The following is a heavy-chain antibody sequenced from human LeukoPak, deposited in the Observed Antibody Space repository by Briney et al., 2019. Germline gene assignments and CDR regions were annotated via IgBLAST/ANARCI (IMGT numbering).Heavy chain of an antibody. V-gene: IGHV3-21*01. Sequence: PGGSLRLSCAASGFTFSSYSMNWVRQAPGKGLEWVSSISSSSSYIYYADSVKGRFTISRDNAKNSLYLQMNSLRAEDTAVYYCASYFWSGSRYYFDYWGQGTLVTVSS. J-gene: IGHJ4*02. CDR1: GFTFSSYS. CDR2: ISSSSSYI. CDR3: ASYFWSGSRYYFDY. D-gene: IGHD3-3*01.